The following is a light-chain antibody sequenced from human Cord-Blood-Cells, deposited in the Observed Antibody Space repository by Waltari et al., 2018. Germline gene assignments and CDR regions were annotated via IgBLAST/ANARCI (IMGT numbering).Light chain of an antibody. CDR1: ALPTKY. CDR2: KDS. V-gene: IGLV3-16*01. CDR3: LSADSSGTYPV. Sequence: SYELTQPPSVSVSLGQMARITCSGDALPTKYAYWYQQKPGQFPVLVIYKDSERPSGIPERFSGSSSGTIVTLTISGVQAEDEADYYCLSADSSGTYPVFGGGTKLTVL. J-gene: IGLJ3*02.